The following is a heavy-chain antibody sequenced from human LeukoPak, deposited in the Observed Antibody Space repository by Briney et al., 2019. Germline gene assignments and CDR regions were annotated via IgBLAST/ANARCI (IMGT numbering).Heavy chain of an antibody. CDR3: ARVYGDILTGFDAFDI. CDR2: IYYSGST. V-gene: IGHV4-59*01. J-gene: IGHJ3*02. Sequence: SETLSLTCTVSGGSISSYYWSWIRQPPGKGLEWIGYIYYSGSTNYNPSLKSRVTISVDTSKNQFSLKLSSVTTVDTAVYYCARVYGDILTGFDAFDIWGQGTMVTVSS. CDR1: GGSISSYY. D-gene: IGHD3-9*01.